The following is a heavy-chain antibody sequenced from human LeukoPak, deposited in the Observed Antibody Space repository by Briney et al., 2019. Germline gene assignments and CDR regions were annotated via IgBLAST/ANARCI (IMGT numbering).Heavy chain of an antibody. CDR3: ARDDCSGSSCYSYYGMDV. D-gene: IGHD2-15*01. J-gene: IGHJ6*04. V-gene: IGHV3-48*03. CDR2: ISSNGSTI. CDR1: GFTFSSYE. Sequence: PGGSLRLSCAASGFTFSSYEMNWVRQAPGKGLEWVSYISSNGSTIYYADSVKGRFTISRDNAKNSLYLQMNSLRAEDTAVYYCARDDCSGSSCYSYYGMDVWGKGTTVTVSS.